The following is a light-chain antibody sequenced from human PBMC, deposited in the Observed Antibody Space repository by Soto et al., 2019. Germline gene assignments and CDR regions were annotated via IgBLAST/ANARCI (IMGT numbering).Light chain of an antibody. CDR2: SNN. CDR1: SSNIGSNT. CDR3: AAWDDRLNGI. Sequence: QSVLTQPPSASGTPGQRVTISCSGSSSNIGSNTVNWYQQLPGTAPKLLIYSNNQRPSGVPDRFSGSKSGTSASLAISGLQSEVEADYYCAAWDDRLNGIFGGGTKLTVL. J-gene: IGLJ2*01. V-gene: IGLV1-44*01.